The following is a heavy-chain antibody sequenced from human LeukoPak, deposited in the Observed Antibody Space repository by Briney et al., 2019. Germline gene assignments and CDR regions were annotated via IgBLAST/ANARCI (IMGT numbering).Heavy chain of an antibody. CDR3: AKDRRGGSYYPDAFDI. CDR2: ISGSGGST. D-gene: IGHD1-26*01. Sequence: GGSLRLSCAASGFTFSSYGMSWVRQAPGKGLEWVSGISGSGGSTYYADSVKGRFTISRDNSKNTLYLQMNSLRAEDTAVYYCAKDRRGGSYYPDAFDIWGQGTMVNVSS. J-gene: IGHJ3*02. V-gene: IGHV3-23*01. CDR1: GFTFSSYG.